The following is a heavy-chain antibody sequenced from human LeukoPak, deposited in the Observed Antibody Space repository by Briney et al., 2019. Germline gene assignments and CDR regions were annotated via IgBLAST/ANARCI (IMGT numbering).Heavy chain of an antibody. CDR3: ARVDVGAAGGVY. CDR1: GFRFSSYG. J-gene: IGHJ4*02. CDR2: VSYDGSNK. D-gene: IGHD2-15*01. V-gene: IGHV3-33*01. Sequence: EGSLRLSCTASGFRFSSYGIHWVRQTPGKGLEWVALVSYDGSNKDYADSVKGRFTISRDNSKNTVYLQINSLRAEDTAVYYCARVDVGAAGGVYWGQGTLVTVSS.